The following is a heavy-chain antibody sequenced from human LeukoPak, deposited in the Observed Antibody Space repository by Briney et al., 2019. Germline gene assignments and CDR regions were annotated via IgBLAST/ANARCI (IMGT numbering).Heavy chain of an antibody. Sequence: PSETLSLTCTVSGGSISSGDYYWSWIRQPPGKGLEWIGSIYHSGSTYYNPSLKSRVTISVDTSKNQFSLKLSSVTAADTAVYYCARDFLRGLVNWFDPWGQGTLVTVSS. CDR1: GGSISSGDYY. V-gene: IGHV4-39*07. CDR2: IYHSGST. D-gene: IGHD4-17*01. J-gene: IGHJ5*02. CDR3: ARDFLRGLVNWFDP.